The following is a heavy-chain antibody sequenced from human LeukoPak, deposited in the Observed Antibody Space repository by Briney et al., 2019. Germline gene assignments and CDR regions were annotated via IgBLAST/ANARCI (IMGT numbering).Heavy chain of an antibody. Sequence: KPSETLSLTCTVSGGSISSSSYYWGWIRQPPGKGLEWIGSISYSGSTSYNPSLKSRVTISVDTSKNQFSLKLSSVTAADTAVYYCVRHLFGEPRVDYWGQGTLVTVSA. V-gene: IGHV4-39*01. CDR3: VRHLFGEPRVDY. J-gene: IGHJ4*02. D-gene: IGHD3-10*01. CDR2: ISYSGST. CDR1: GGSISSSSYY.